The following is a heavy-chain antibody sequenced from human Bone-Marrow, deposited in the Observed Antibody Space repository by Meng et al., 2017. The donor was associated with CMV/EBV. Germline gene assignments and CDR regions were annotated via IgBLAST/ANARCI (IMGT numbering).Heavy chain of an antibody. V-gene: IGHV1-18*01. CDR3: ARATDDIVAVPAAMEC. Sequence: ASVKVSCKASGYTFTSYGISWVRQAPGQGLEWMGWISAYNGNTNYAQKLQGRVTMTTDTSTRTAYMELRSLRSDDTAVYYCARATDDIVAVPAAMECWGQGTLVTVSS. CDR2: ISAYNGNT. D-gene: IGHD2-2*01. CDR1: GYTFTSYG. J-gene: IGHJ4*02.